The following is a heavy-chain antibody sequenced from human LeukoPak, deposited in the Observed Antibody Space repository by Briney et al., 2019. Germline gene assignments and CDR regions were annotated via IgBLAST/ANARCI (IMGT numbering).Heavy chain of an antibody. CDR3: TREGVGGFDT. CDR2: IKQDGSDK. CDR1: GFTFSRYW. V-gene: IGHV3-7*01. Sequence: GGSLRLSCAASGFTFSRYWMSWVRQAPGKGLEWVANIKQDGSDKDYVDPVKGRFTISRDNAMNSLYLQMNSLRVEDTAVYYCTREGVGGFDTWGQGAMVTVSS. J-gene: IGHJ3*02. D-gene: IGHD3-16*01.